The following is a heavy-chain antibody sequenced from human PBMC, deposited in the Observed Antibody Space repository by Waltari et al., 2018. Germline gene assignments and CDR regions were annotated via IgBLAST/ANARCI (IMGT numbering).Heavy chain of an antibody. CDR3: AADIVGATVDAFDI. CDR1: GFNFTSSA. J-gene: IGHJ3*02. Sequence: QMQLVQSGPEVKKPGTSVKVSCKASGFNFTSSAMPWVRQARGQRLEWIGWIVVGSGNTNYAQKFQERVTITRDMSTSTAYMELSSLRSEDTAVYYCAADIVGATVDAFDIWGQGTMVTVSS. D-gene: IGHD1-26*01. CDR2: IVVGSGNT. V-gene: IGHV1-58*02.